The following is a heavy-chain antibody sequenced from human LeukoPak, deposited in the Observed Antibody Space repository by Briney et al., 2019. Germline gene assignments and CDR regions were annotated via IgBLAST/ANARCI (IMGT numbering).Heavy chain of an antibody. CDR1: GGSFSGYY. CDR2: VYYSGST. D-gene: IGHD5-12*01. CDR3: ASFSGYDPSFDY. J-gene: IGHJ4*02. Sequence: SETLSLTCAVYGGSFSGYYWSWIRQPPGKGLEWIGYVYYSGSTEYNPSLRSRVTISLDMSKHQFSLTLTSVTAADTAVYYCASFSGYDPSFDYWGQGTLVTVSS. V-gene: IGHV4-59*01.